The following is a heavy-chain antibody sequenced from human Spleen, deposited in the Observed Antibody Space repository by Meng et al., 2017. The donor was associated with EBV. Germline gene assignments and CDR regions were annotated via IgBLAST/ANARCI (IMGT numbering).Heavy chain of an antibody. CDR2: IYFTVST. CDR3: ARKLYTDSFFDS. Sequence: QVRLRESGPGLVKPSGTLSLTCAVSGGSVRSGTYYWSWIRHPPGRGLEWIGYIYFTVSTKYNPSLKTRVTISVDTSRNQFSLRLTSVTTADTAVYYCARKLYTDSFFDSWGQGTLVTVSS. J-gene: IGHJ4*02. D-gene: IGHD2-2*02. V-gene: IGHV4-61*01. CDR1: GGSVRSGTYY.